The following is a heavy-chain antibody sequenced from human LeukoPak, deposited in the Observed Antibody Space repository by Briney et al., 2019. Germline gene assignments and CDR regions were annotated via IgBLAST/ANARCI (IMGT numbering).Heavy chain of an antibody. CDR1: GFNSSRFA. CDR3: AMLEGGEIYNYLVVV. Sequence: WGPLRLSCGVSGFNSSRFAMSWVRQAPGKGLEGVSTILNTGDTKYSPNSVKDRFTISRDNSNNTLNLQMDRLRAEDTDIYYLAMLEGGEIYNYLVVVGGKGTTLGVS. CDR2: ILNTGDTK. D-gene: IGHD3-16*01. J-gene: IGHJ6*03. V-gene: IGHV3-23*01.